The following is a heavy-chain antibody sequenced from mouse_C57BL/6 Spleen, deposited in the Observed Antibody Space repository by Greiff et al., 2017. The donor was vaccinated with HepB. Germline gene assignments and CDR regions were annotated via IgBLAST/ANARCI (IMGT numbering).Heavy chain of an antibody. D-gene: IGHD1-1*01. CDR1: GYTFTSYG. J-gene: IGHJ1*03. CDR2: IYPRSGNT. Sequence: VQLQQSGAELARPGASVKLSCKASGYTFTSYGISWVKQRTGQGLEWIGEIYPRSGNTYYNEKFKGKATLTADKSSSTAYMELRSLTSEDSAVYVCARSGITTGVATDWYFDVWGTGTTVTVSS. CDR3: ARSGITTGVATDWYFDV. V-gene: IGHV1-81*01.